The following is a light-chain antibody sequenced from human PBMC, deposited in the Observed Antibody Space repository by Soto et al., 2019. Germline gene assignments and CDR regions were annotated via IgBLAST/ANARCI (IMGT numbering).Light chain of an antibody. J-gene: IGKJ1*01. CDR1: QSISSW. CDR2: DAS. Sequence: DIQMTQSPSTLSASVGDRVTITCRASQSISSWLAWYQQKPGKAPKLLIYDASSLESGVQSRFSGSGSGTAFTLTISSLQPDDFATYYCQQYNSYPWTFGQGTKVEIK. CDR3: QQYNSYPWT. V-gene: IGKV1-5*01.